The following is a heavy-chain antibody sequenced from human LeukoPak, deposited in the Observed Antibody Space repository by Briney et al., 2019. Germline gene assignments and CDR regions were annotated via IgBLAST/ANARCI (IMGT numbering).Heavy chain of an antibody. V-gene: IGHV4-59*12. J-gene: IGHJ4*02. CDR2: IYYSGST. CDR1: GGSISSYY. CDR3: ARDRYSSGWYRVDY. Sequence: PSETLSLTCTVSGGSISSYYWSWIRQPPGKGLEWIGYIYYSGSTNYNPSLKSRVTISVDTSKNQFSLKLSSVTAADTAVYYCARDRYSSGWYRVDYWGQGTLVTVSS. D-gene: IGHD6-19*01.